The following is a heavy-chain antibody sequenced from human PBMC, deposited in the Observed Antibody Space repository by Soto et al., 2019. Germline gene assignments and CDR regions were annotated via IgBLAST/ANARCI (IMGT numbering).Heavy chain of an antibody. Sequence: QSQTLSLTCAISGDSVSSNSTAWNWIRQSPSRGLEWLGRTYYRSKWYNDYAVSVKSRITINPDTSKNQFSLQLNSVTPEDTAVYYCARLIAAAGTDWFDPWGQGTLVTVSS. CDR1: GDSVSSNSTA. J-gene: IGHJ5*02. D-gene: IGHD6-13*01. V-gene: IGHV6-1*01. CDR3: ARLIAAAGTDWFDP. CDR2: TYYRSKWYN.